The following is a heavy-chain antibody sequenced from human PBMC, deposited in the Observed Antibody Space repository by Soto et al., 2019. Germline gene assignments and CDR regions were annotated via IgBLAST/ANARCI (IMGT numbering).Heavy chain of an antibody. CDR1: GFTFTNHY. J-gene: IGHJ3*02. CDR2: IKQDGSAK. V-gene: IGHV3-7*04. CDR3: AREGDAFDI. Sequence: EVQLVESGGGLVHYGGSLRLSCAASGFTFTNHYISWIRQAPGKGLEWVANIKQDGSAKYYVDSVKGRFTISRDNAKKLLFLHMNSLRVEDTAVYYCAREGDAFDIWGQGTMVTVSS.